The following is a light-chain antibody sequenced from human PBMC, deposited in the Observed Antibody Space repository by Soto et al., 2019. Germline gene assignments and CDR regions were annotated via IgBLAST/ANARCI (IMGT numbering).Light chain of an antibody. CDR1: NIEMGSYTF. J-gene: IGLJ1*01. V-gene: IGLV2-14*01. CDR3: SSYSSTNSPYV. CDR2: EVN. Sequence: QSALTQPASVSGSPGRRFPTPATGQNIEMGSYTFVSWYQQHPGRAPKLIISEVNIRPSGVSNRFSGSKSGNTASLTISGLQPEDEADFYCSSYSSTNSPYVFGSGTKLTVL.